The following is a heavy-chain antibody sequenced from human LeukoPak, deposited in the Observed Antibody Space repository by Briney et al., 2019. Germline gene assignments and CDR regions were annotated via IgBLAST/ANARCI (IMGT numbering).Heavy chain of an antibody. D-gene: IGHD3-22*01. Sequence: GGSLRLSCAVSGITLSNYGMTWVRQAPGKGREWVAGLSGSGGSTNYADSVKGRFTISRDNAKNTLYLQMNSLRAEDTAVYFCAKRGVVIRVILVGFHKEAYYFDSWGQGVLVTVSS. CDR2: LSGSGGST. V-gene: IGHV3-23*01. CDR3: AKRGVVIRVILVGFHKEAYYFDS. CDR1: GITLSNYG. J-gene: IGHJ4*02.